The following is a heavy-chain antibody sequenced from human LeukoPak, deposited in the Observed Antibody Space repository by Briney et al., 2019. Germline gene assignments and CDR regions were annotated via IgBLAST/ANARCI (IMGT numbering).Heavy chain of an antibody. CDR1: GYTFTSYG. CDR2: ISAYNGNT. J-gene: IGHJ4*02. CDR3: ARDLLGWELHYFDY. D-gene: IGHD1-26*01. V-gene: IGHV1-18*01. Sequence: ASVKLSCKASGYTFTSYGISWVRQAPGQGLEWMGWISAYNGNTNYAQKLQGRVTMTTDTSTSTAYMELRSLRSDDTAVYYCARDLLGWELHYFDYWGQGTLVTVSS.